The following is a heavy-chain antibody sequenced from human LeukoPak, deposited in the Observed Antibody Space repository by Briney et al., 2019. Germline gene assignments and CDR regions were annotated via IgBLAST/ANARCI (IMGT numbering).Heavy chain of an antibody. D-gene: IGHD3-22*01. Sequence: SGPTLVNPTPPLTLTCTFSGFSHSTSGMCVSWIRQPPGKALEWLARIDWDDDKYYSTSLKTRLTISKDTSKNQVVLTMTNMDPVDTATYYCARALDYYDSSGYYLFDYWGQGTLVTVSS. CDR1: GFSHSTSGMC. V-gene: IGHV2-70*11. CDR3: ARALDYYDSSGYYLFDY. J-gene: IGHJ4*02. CDR2: IDWDDDK.